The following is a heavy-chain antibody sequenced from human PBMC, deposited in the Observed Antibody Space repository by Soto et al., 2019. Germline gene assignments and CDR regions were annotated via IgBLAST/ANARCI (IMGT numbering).Heavy chain of an antibody. Sequence: SETLSLTCTVSGGSISSGGYYWSWIRQHPGKGLEWIGEIIYGGSTSYNPSLKSRVTISVDTSKNQFSLKLCSVTAADTVVYYCARGRRDYYSYYYMDVWGKGTRVTVSS. CDR2: IIYGGST. J-gene: IGHJ6*03. V-gene: IGHV4-31*03. CDR3: ARGRRDYYSYYYMDV. CDR1: GGSISSGGYY.